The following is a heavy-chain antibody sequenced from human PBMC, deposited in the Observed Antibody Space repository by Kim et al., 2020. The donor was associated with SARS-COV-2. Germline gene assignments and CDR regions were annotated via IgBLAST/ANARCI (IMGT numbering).Heavy chain of an antibody. CDR3: ARDRVVATFDY. Sequence: IYYADSVKGRFTISRDNAKNSLYLQMNSLRAEDTAVYYCARDRVVATFDYWGQGTLVTVSS. D-gene: IGHD5-12*01. J-gene: IGHJ4*02. CDR2: I. V-gene: IGHV3-48*03.